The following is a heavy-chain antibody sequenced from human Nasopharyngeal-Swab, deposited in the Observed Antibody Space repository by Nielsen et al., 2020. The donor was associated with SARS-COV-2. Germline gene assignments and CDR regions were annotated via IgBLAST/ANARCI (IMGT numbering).Heavy chain of an antibody. D-gene: IGHD3-10*01. CDR3: ARGFRGTMVRGVYDY. Sequence: SETLSLTCAVYGGSFSGYYWSWIRQPPGKGLEWIGEINHSGSTNYNPSLKSRVTISVDTSKNQFSLKLSSVTAADTAVYYCARGFRGTMVRGVYDYWGQGTLSTVSS. CDR1: GGSFSGYY. V-gene: IGHV4-34*01. CDR2: INHSGST. J-gene: IGHJ4*02.